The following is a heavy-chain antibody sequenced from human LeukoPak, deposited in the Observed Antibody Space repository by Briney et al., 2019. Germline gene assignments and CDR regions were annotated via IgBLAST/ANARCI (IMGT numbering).Heavy chain of an antibody. CDR1: GFTFSSYA. D-gene: IGHD5-24*01. J-gene: IGHJ4*02. CDR2: ISGRGGST. CDR3: EKTEGRWLQFGDTYYFDY. V-gene: IGHV3-23*01. Sequence: GGSLRLSCAASGFTFSSYAMSWVRQAPGKGLEWVSAISGRGGSTYYADSVKGRFTISRDNSKNTLYLQMNSLRAEDTAVYYCEKTEGRWLQFGDTYYFDYWGQGTLVTVSS.